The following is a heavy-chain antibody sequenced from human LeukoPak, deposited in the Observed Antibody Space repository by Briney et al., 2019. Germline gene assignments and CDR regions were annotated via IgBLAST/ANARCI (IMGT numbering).Heavy chain of an antibody. Sequence: GGSLRLSCAVSGFTFSNYAMTWVRQAPGRGLEWVSGISGSGAITFYADSVKGRFTISRDNSKNTLFLQMSSLRAEDTAVYYCARSRLVTDYYFDFWGQGTLVTVSS. V-gene: IGHV3-23*01. J-gene: IGHJ4*02. D-gene: IGHD5-18*01. CDR1: GFTFSNYA. CDR3: ARSRLVTDYYFDF. CDR2: ISGSGAIT.